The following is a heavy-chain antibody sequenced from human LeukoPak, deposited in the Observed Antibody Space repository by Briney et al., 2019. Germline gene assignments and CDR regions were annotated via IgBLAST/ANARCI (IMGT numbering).Heavy chain of an antibody. V-gene: IGHV4-59*01. Sequence: SETLSLTCTVSSDTISPYYWSWIRQSPGTGLEWIGCVYYSGSTTYNPSLKSRVTISIDTSKNQFSLKLTSVTAADTAMYYCARSEEMAALFDYWGQGTLVTVSS. D-gene: IGHD5-24*01. CDR3: ARSEEMAALFDY. CDR1: SDTISPYY. CDR2: VYYSGST. J-gene: IGHJ4*02.